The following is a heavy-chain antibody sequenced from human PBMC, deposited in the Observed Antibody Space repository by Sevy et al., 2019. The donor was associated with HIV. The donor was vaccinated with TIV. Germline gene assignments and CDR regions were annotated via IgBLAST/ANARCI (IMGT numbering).Heavy chain of an antibody. CDR3: ARIYCSGGSCYGMDV. J-gene: IGHJ6*02. CDR2: ISSSSSYI. V-gene: IGHV3-21*01. CDR1: GFTFSSYS. Sequence: GGSLRLSCAASGFTFSSYSMNWVRQAPGKGLEWVSAISSSSSYIYYADSVKGRFTISRDNAKNSLYLQMNSLRAEDTAVYYCARIYCSGGSCYGMDVWGQRTTVTVSS. D-gene: IGHD2-15*01.